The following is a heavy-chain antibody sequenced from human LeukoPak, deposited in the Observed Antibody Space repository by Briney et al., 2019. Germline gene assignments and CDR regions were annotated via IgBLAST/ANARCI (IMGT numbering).Heavy chain of an antibody. CDR3: AREVSYYYDSSGYYSS. CDR2: DGSDK. Sequence: DGSDKSYVDSVKGRFTISRDNAKNSLYLQMNSLRAEDTAVYYCAREVSYYYDSSGYYSSWGQGPLVTVSS. J-gene: IGHJ5*02. D-gene: IGHD3-22*01. V-gene: IGHV3-7*01.